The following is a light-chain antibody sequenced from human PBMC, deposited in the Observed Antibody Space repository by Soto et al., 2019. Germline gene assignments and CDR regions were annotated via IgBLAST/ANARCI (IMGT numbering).Light chain of an antibody. V-gene: IGLV1-44*01. CDR3: AAWDDSLTDAV. J-gene: IGLJ7*01. Sequence: QSVLTQPPSASGTPGQWVTISCSGSSSNIGSNTVNWYQQLPGTAPKLLIYSNNQRPSGVPDRFSGSKSGTSASLAISGLQSEDEADYYCAAWDDSLTDAVFGGGTQLTVL. CDR1: SSNIGSNT. CDR2: SNN.